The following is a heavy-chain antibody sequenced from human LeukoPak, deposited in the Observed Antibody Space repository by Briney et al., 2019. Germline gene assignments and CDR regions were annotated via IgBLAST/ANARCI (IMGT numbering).Heavy chain of an antibody. CDR2: INSDGSST. J-gene: IGHJ3*02. Sequence: PGGSLRLSCAASGFTFSSYWMHWVRQAPGKGLVWVSRINSDGSSTSYADSVKGRFTISRDNAKNTLYLQMNSLRAEDTAVYYCARGGYGGNSGDAFDIWGQGTMVTVSS. V-gene: IGHV3-74*01. CDR3: ARGGYGGNSGDAFDI. CDR1: GFTFSSYW. D-gene: IGHD4-23*01.